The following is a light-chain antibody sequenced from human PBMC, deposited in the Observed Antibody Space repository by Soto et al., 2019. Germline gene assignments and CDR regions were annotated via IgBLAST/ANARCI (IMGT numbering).Light chain of an antibody. J-gene: IGLJ2*01. V-gene: IGLV2-8*01. CDR3: SSYGGSNNVV. CDR1: SSDVGGYDY. CDR2: DVN. Sequence: QSVLTQPPSASGSPGQSVTISCTGTSSDVGGYDYVSWYQQHPGKAPKLMIYDVNKRPSGVPDRFSGSKSGNTASLIVSGLQAEDESDYYCSSYGGSNNVVFGGGTKLTVL.